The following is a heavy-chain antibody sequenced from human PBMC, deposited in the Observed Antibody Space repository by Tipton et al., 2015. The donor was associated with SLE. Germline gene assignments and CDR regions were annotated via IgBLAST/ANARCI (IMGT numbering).Heavy chain of an antibody. CDR2: IYSGGTT. Sequence: SLRLSCAASGFTFSGNFLNWVRQAPGKGLEWVSVIYSGGTTYYADSVKGRFTISRDNSKNTLYLQMNSLRAEDTAVYYCASELSYYGMDVWGQGTTVTVSS. J-gene: IGHJ6*02. CDR3: ASELSYYGMDV. CDR1: GFTFSGNF. V-gene: IGHV3-53*05.